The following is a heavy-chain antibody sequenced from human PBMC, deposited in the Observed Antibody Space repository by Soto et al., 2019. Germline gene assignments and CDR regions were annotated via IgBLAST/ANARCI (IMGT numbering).Heavy chain of an antibody. V-gene: IGHV3-48*03. J-gene: IGHJ6*02. Sequence: PGGSLRLSCAASGFTFSNFEMHWVRQAPGKGLEWVSYINTAGSTKYYAESVKGRFTIPRDNARNSMFLQMNSLRAGDTAVYYCARAERRKPNCLTAYYSYGLDVWGQGTTVTVSS. CDR1: GFTFSNFE. CDR3: ARAERRKPNCLTAYYSYGLDV. CDR2: INTAGSTK. D-gene: IGHD1-1*01.